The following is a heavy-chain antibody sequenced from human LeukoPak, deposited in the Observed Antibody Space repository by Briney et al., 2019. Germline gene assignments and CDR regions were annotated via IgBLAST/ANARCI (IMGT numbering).Heavy chain of an antibody. J-gene: IGHJ5*02. CDR1: GGTFSSYA. D-gene: IGHD3-3*01. CDR2: IIPIFGTA. Sequence: ASVKVSCKASGGTFSSYAISWVRQAPGQGLEWMGGIIPIFGTANYAQKFQGRVTITADESTSTAYMELSSLRSEDTAVYYCARDSDFWSGDPGGINNWFDPWGQGTLVTVSS. CDR3: ARDSDFWSGDPGGINNWFDP. V-gene: IGHV1-69*13.